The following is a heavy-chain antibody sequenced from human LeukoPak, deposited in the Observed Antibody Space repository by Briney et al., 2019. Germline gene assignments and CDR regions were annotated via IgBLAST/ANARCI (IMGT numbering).Heavy chain of an antibody. D-gene: IGHD3-10*01. CDR2: IYYSGST. V-gene: IGHV4-59*01. CDR3: ARDHGYGSGSYHYYYMDV. CDR1: GDSISHYH. J-gene: IGHJ6*03. Sequence: SETLSLTCTVSGDSISHYHWSWIRQPPGKGLEWIGYIYYSGSTNYNPSLKSRVTISVDTSKNQFSPKLSSVTAADTAVYYCARDHGYGSGSYHYYYMDVWGKGTTVTISS.